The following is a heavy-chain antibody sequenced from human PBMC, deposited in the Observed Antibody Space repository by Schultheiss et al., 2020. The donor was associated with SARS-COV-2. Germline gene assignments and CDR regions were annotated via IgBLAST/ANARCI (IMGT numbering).Heavy chain of an antibody. Sequence: SETLSLTCAVYGGSFSGYYWSWIRQPPGKGLEWIGYIYYSGSTNYNPSLKSRVTISVDTSKNQFSLKLSSVTAADTAVYYCVRTPYGMDVWGQGTTVTVSS. J-gene: IGHJ6*02. CDR3: VRTPYGMDV. V-gene: IGHV4-59*01. CDR2: IYYSGST. CDR1: GGSFSGYY.